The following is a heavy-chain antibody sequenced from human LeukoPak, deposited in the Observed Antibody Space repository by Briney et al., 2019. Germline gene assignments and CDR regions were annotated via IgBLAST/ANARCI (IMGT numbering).Heavy chain of an antibody. CDR1: GFTFSSYS. J-gene: IGHJ4*02. D-gene: IGHD5-24*01. Sequence: GGSLRLSCAASGFTFSSYSMSWVRQAPGKGLEWVSAVSGSGGSTYYADSVKGRFTISRDNSKNTLYLQMNSLRAEDTAVYYCAKDMGLQRYYFDYWGQGTLVTVSS. CDR2: VSGSGGST. V-gene: IGHV3-23*01. CDR3: AKDMGLQRYYFDY.